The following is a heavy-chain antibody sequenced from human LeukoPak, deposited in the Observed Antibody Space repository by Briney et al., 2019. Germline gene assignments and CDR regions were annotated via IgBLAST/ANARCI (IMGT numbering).Heavy chain of an antibody. V-gene: IGHV3-30*02. CDR3: AKEGAYDSSGYYCGFDY. CDR2: IRFDGRNT. CDR1: GFTFSTYG. Sequence: AGSLRLSCAASGFTFSTYGIHWVRQAPGKGLEWVASIRFDGRNTFYADFVKGRFTISRDTSKNTPLLQPNSLTPKTTVVYYCAKEGAYDSSGYYCGFDYWGQGTLVIVSS. J-gene: IGHJ4*02. D-gene: IGHD3-22*01.